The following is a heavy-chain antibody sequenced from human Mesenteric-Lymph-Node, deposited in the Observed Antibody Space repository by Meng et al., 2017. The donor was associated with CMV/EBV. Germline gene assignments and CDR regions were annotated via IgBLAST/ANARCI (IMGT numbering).Heavy chain of an antibody. CDR3: ARYSSSWYVDY. D-gene: IGHD6-13*01. CDR1: GYTFTNYA. V-gene: IGHV1-3*04. J-gene: IGHJ4*02. Sequence: SCKASGYTFTNYAMHWVRQAPGQRLEWMGWINTGNGNTRYSQKFQGRVTITRDTSASTAYMELSSLTSEDTAVYYCARYSSSWYVDYWGQGTLVTVSS. CDR2: INTGNGNT.